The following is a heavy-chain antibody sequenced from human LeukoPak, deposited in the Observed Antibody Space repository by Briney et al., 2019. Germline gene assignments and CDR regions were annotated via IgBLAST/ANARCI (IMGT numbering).Heavy chain of an antibody. CDR3: ARGCHDFFGVVPCY. D-gene: IGHD3-3*01. J-gene: IGHJ4*02. Sequence: ASVKVSCKASGGTFSSYTISWVRQAPGQGLEWMGRIIPILGIANYAQKFQGRVTMTRNTSISTAYMELSSLRSEDTAVYYCARGCHDFFGVVPCYWGQGTLVTVSS. CDR2: IIPILGIA. CDR1: GGTFSSYT. V-gene: IGHV1-69*02.